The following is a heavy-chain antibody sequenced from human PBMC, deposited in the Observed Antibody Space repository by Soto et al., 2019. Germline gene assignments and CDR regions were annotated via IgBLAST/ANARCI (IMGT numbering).Heavy chain of an antibody. V-gene: IGHV3-23*01. J-gene: IGHJ6*02. CDR2: ISGSGGST. CDR3: AKDRSALTISLDV. CDR1: GFTFSSYA. Sequence: HPGGSLRLSCAASGFTFSSYAMSWVRQAPGKGLEWVSAISGSGGSTYYADSVKGRFTISRDNSKNTLYLQMNSLRAEDTAVYYCAKDRSALTISLDVWGQGTTVTVSS. D-gene: IGHD3-3*01.